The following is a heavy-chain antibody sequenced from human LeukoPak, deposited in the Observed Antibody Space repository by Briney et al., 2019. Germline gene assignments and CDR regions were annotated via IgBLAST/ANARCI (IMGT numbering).Heavy chain of an antibody. CDR3: ARRYYFDY. CDR1: GFTLSSYW. V-gene: IGHV3-7*01. Sequence: GGSLRLSCAASGFTLSSYWMSWVRQAPGKGLEWVANIKQDGSEKYYVDSVKGRFTISRDNAKNSLYLQMNSLRAEDTAVYYCARRYYFDYWGQGTLVTASS. J-gene: IGHJ4*02. CDR2: IKQDGSEK.